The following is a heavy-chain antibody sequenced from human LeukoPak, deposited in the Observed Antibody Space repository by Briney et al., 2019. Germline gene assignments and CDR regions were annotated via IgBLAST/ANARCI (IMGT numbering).Heavy chain of an antibody. CDR3: ARSNSSSWSKVGYWFDP. J-gene: IGHJ5*02. CDR2: IYSSGNT. CDR1: GGSINSNY. D-gene: IGHD6-13*01. V-gene: IGHV4-4*07. Sequence: SETLSLTCTVPGGSINSNYWNWIRQPAGKGLEWIGHIYSSGNTNYNPSLKSRVTMSVDTSKNQFSLKLSSVTAADTAVYYCARSNSSSWSKVGYWFDPWGQGTLVTVSS.